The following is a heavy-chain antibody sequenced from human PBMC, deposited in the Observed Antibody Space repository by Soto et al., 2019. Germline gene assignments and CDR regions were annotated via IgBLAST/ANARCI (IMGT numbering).Heavy chain of an antibody. J-gene: IGHJ6*02. V-gene: IGHV4-4*02. CDR3: ARPLGEGQYYYYGMDV. CDR1: GGSISSSNW. Sequence: SETLSLTCAVSGGSISSSNWWSWVRQPPGKGLEWIGEIYHSGSTNYNPSLKSRVTISVDKSKNQFSLKLSSVTAADTAVYYCARPLGEGQYYYYGMDVWGQGTTVTVSS. CDR2: IYHSGST. D-gene: IGHD3-16*01.